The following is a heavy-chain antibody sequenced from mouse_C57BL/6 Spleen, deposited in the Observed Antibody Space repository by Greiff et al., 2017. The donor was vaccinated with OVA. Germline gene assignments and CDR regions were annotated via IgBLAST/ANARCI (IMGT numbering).Heavy chain of an antibody. D-gene: IGHD3-2*02. CDR3: ARTPRQLKAAMDY. CDR2: IWSGGST. Sequence: VQVVESGPGLVQPSQSLSITCTVSGFSLTSYGVHWVRQSPGKGLEWLGVIWSGGSTDYNAAFISRLSISKDNSKSQVFFKMNSLQADDTAIYYCARTPRQLKAAMDYWGQGTSVTVSS. CDR1: GFSLTSYG. J-gene: IGHJ4*01. V-gene: IGHV2-2*01.